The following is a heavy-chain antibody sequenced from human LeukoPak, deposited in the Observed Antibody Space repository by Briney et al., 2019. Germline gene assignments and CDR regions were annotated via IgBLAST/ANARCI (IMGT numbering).Heavy chain of an antibody. J-gene: IGHJ6*02. CDR2: IYYSGRT. CDR1: GASISGYY. Sequence: SETLSLTCNVSGASISGYYWSWIRQPPGKGLEWIGYIYYSGRTTYNPSLKTRVTISGDTSKNHFSLKLTSVTAADTAVYYCARAAQHYYYGMDVWGHGTTATVSS. CDR3: ARAAQHYYYGMDV. V-gene: IGHV4-59*01.